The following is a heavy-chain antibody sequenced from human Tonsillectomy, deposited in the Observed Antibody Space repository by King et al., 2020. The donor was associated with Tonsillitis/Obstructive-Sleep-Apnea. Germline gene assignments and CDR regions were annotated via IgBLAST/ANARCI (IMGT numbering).Heavy chain of an antibody. CDR3: AHTFCTSTSCPADY. J-gene: IGHJ4*02. CDR2: IYWDDDK. V-gene: IGHV2-5*02. Sequence: INLKESGPTLVKPTQTLTLTCTFSGFSLSSSRVGVGWIRQPPGKALEWLELIYWDDDKRYSPSLKNRLTITGDTSKNQIVLTMTNKDPVDTATYYCAHTFCTSTSCPADYWGQGSLVTVSS. D-gene: IGHD2-2*01. CDR1: GFSLSSSRVG.